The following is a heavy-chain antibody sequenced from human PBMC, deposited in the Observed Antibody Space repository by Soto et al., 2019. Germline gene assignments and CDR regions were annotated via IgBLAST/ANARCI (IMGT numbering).Heavy chain of an antibody. CDR2: IRSKANSYAT. J-gene: IGHJ6*03. Sequence: GGSLRLSCAASGFTFSGSAMHWVRQASGKGLEWVGRIRSKANSYATAYAASVKGRFTISRDDSKNTAYLQMNSLKTEDTAVYYCTREPGKPLTREGPRSGSGWYYYYMDVWGKGTTVTVSS. CDR1: GFTFSGSA. D-gene: IGHD6-19*01. CDR3: TREPGKPLTREGPRSGSGWYYYYMDV. V-gene: IGHV3-73*01.